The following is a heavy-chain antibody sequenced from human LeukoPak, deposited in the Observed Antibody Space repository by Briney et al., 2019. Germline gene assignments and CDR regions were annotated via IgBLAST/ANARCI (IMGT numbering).Heavy chain of an antibody. V-gene: IGHV4-34*01. CDR2: INHSGST. D-gene: IGHD3-10*01. Sequence: SETLSLTCAVYGGSFSGYYWSWIRQPPGKGLEWIGEINHSGSTNYNPSLKSRVTISVDTSKNQFSLKLSSVTAADTAVYYCARLYGSGSPRLGEYWGQGTLVTVSS. CDR3: ARLYGSGSPRLGEY. CDR1: GGSFSGYY. J-gene: IGHJ4*02.